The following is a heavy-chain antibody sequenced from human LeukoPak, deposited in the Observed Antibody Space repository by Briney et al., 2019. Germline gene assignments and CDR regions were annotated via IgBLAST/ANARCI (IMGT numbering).Heavy chain of an antibody. CDR3: AKDRIAYCGGDCQTFWY. J-gene: IGHJ4*02. CDR1: GFTFSSYG. V-gene: IGHV3-30*18. D-gene: IGHD2-21*02. CDR2: ISYDGSNK. Sequence: TGGSLRLSCAASGFTFSSYGMHWVRQAPGKGLEWVAVISYDGSNKYYADSVKGRFTISRDNSKNTLYLQMNSLRAEDTAVYYCAKDRIAYCGGDCQTFWYWGQGTLVTVSS.